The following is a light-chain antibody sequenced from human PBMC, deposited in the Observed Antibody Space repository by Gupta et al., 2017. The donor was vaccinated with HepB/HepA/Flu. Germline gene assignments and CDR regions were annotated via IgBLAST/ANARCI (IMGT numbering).Light chain of an antibody. CDR1: ADIVNS. CDR3: QHYSDLSMS. V-gene: IGKV1-33*01. J-gene: IGKJ5*01. Sequence: DLQMTPSPSSLSASVGDRVRISCQARADIVNSINWYQQKPGQAPRLLIYDASNLGTGAPTRFSGTGSGTDFDLTSRGLDPEDFATYFCQHYSDLSMSFGQGTRLEVK. CDR2: DAS.